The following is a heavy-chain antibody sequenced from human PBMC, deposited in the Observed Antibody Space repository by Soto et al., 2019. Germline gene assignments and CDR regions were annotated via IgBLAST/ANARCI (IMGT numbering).Heavy chain of an antibody. Sequence: PGGSLRLSCAASGFTFSSYGMHWVRQAPGKGLEWVAVIWYDGSNKYYADSVKGRFTISRDNSKNTLYLQMNSLRAEDTAVYYCARSLVVVAAIVTPLNMDVWGQGTTVTVSS. J-gene: IGHJ6*02. V-gene: IGHV3-33*01. CDR1: GFTFSSYG. CDR2: IWYDGSNK. CDR3: ARSLVVVAAIVTPLNMDV. D-gene: IGHD2-15*01.